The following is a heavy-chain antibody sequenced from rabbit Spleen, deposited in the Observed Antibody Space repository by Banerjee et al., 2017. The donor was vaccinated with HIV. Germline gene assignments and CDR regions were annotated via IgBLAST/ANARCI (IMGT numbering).Heavy chain of an antibody. Sequence: QQQLEESGGGLVKPGGTLTLTCKASGIDFRTYYNMCWVRQAPGKGPELIACIYTTSGSIWYASWVNGRFTISSDNAQNTVDLQMNSLTPADTATYFCARNANGGWDLWGQGTLVTVS. D-gene: IGHD4-1*01. CDR2: IYTTSGSI. V-gene: IGHV1S43*01. CDR1: GIDFRTYYN. J-gene: IGHJ6*01. CDR3: ARNANGGWDL.